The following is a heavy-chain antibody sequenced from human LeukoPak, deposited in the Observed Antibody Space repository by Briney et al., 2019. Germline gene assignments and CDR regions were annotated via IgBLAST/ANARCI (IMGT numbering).Heavy chain of an antibody. V-gene: IGHV4-28*05. CDR3: ARKRSGISYFDD. J-gene: IGHJ4*02. Sequence: PSETLSLTCAVSGYSISSDNWWGWIRQPPGKGLEWIGYIYYSGGIYYNPSLKSRVTMSVDTSKNQFSLKLSSVTAVDTAVYYCARKRSGISYFDDWGQGTLVTVSS. D-gene: IGHD1-26*01. CDR1: GYSISSDNW. CDR2: IYYSGGI.